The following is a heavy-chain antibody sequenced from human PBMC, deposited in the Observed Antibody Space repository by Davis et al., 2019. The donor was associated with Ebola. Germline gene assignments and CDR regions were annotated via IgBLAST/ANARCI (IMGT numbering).Heavy chain of an antibody. V-gene: IGHV3-23*01. Sequence: PGGSLRLSCTASGFPFSICGMSWVRQAPGKGLEWVSFISNSGDRTYYADSVKGRFTISRDNSKNTLPLQMNSLRAEDTALYYCAKDWQPSIWGRGTLVTVSS. CDR2: ISNSGDRT. CDR3: AKDWQPSI. D-gene: IGHD1-14*01. CDR1: GFPFSICG. J-gene: IGHJ4*02.